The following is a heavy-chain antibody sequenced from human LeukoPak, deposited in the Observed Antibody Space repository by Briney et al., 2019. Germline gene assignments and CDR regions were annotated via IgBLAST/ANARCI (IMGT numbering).Heavy chain of an antibody. Sequence: GGSLRLSCAASGFPFSSYAMTWVRLSPGKGLEWVSSIRPGADKTYYADSVRGRFTISRDNSKNTLYLQMNSLRAEDTAVYYCARDGYYYDSSGYWDWGQGTLVTVSS. CDR3: ARDGYYYDSSGYWD. J-gene: IGHJ4*02. V-gene: IGHV3-23*01. CDR2: IRPGADKT. CDR1: GFPFSSYA. D-gene: IGHD3-22*01.